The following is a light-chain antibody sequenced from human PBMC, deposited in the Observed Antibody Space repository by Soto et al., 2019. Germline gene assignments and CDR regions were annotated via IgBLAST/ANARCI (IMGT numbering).Light chain of an antibody. CDR3: TSFSSSTSLYV. CDR1: TRDIDGYNY. CDR2: QVT. V-gene: IGLV2-14*01. Sequence: QSALTQPASVSGSLGQSITISCTGTTRDIDGYNYISWYQQLPGKAPKLMIYQVTIRPSGISTRFSGSKSGNTASLTISGLQAEDEADYYCTSFSSSTSLYVFGTGTKLTVL. J-gene: IGLJ1*01.